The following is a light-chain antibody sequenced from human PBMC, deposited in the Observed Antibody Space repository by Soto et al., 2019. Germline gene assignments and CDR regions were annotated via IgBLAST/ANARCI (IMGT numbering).Light chain of an antibody. CDR3: GTWDSSRHV. CDR1: SSNIENNY. V-gene: IGLV1-51*02. CDR2: ENN. Sequence: QSALTQPPSVSAAPGQKVTISCSGSSSNIENNYVSWYQQLPGTAPKLLIYENNKRPSGIPDRFSGSKSGTSSTLVITGLQTGDEADYYCGTWDSSRHVFGTGTKVTVL. J-gene: IGLJ1*01.